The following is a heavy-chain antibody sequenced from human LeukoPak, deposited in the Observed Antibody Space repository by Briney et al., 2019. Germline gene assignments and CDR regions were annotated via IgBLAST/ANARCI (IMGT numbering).Heavy chain of an antibody. D-gene: IGHD2/OR15-2a*01. CDR2: INHSGST. Sequence: SETLSLICAVYGGSFSGYYWSWIRQPPGKGLEWIGEINHSGSTNYNPSLKSRVTISVDTSKNQFSLKLSSVTAADTAVYYCARGGFNMDALDIWGQGTMVTVSS. J-gene: IGHJ3*02. CDR1: GGSFSGYY. V-gene: IGHV4-34*01. CDR3: ARGGFNMDALDI.